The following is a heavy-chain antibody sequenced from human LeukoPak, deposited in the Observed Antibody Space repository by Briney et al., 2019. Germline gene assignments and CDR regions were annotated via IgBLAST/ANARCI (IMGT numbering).Heavy chain of an antibody. CDR2: ISGSGGST. J-gene: IGHJ5*02. CDR1: GFTFSSYA. CDR3: AREGHGNPYGSGRTNWFDP. Sequence: GGSLRLSCAASGFTFSSYAMSWVRQAPGKGLEWVSAISGSGGSTYYADSVKGRFTISRDNSKNTLYLQMNSLRADDTAVYYCAREGHGNPYGSGRTNWFDPWGQGTLVTVSS. D-gene: IGHD3-10*01. V-gene: IGHV3-23*01.